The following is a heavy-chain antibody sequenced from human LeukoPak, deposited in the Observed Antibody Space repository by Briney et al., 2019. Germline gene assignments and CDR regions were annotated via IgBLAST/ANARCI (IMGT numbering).Heavy chain of an antibody. Sequence: EGSLRLSCAASGFSFSDSALHWVRQASGKGPEWLGRIRTKKNTYATAYAASVKGRFTISRDDSKNTVYLQMSSLKTDDTAVYYCTRKNNVDFSEYWFEFDHWGLGTLVTVSS. D-gene: IGHD2/OR15-2a*01. V-gene: IGHV3-73*01. CDR3: TRKNNVDFSEYWFEFDH. CDR2: IRTKKNTYAT. J-gene: IGHJ4*02. CDR1: GFSFSDSA.